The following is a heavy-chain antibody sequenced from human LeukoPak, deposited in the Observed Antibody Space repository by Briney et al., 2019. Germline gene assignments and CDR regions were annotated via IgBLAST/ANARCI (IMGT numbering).Heavy chain of an antibody. V-gene: IGHV3-23*01. CDR2: ISGNGGST. Sequence: GGSLRLSCAASGFTFSAYAMSWVRQAPGKGLEWVSDISGNGGSTYYADSVKGRFTISRDNSKNTLYLQMNSLRAEDTAVYYRAKDHDFWSGYSDYWGQGTLVTVSS. CDR1: GFTFSAYA. D-gene: IGHD3-3*01. CDR3: AKDHDFWSGYSDY. J-gene: IGHJ4*02.